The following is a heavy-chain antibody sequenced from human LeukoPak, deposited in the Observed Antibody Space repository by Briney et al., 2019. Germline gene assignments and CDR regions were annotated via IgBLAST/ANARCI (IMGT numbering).Heavy chain of an antibody. CDR1: GYDFSRHG. Sequence: GGSLRLSCAASGYDFSRHGIHWVRQAPGKGLEWVAFIRYDGSNKYYADSVKGRFTISRDNSKNTLYLQMNSLRAEDTAVYYCAKDVYYYDSSGYGRFDYWGQGTLVTVSS. J-gene: IGHJ4*02. D-gene: IGHD3-22*01. CDR2: IRYDGSNK. CDR3: AKDVYYYDSSGYGRFDY. V-gene: IGHV3-30*02.